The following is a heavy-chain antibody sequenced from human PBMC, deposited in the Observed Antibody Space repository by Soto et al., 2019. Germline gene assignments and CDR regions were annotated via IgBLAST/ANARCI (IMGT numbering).Heavy chain of an antibody. CDR3: ARGGGGVVVAAQNQAYYYYYGMDV. J-gene: IGHJ6*02. Sequence: GASVKVSCKASGYTFTSYDINWVRQATGQGLEWMGWMNPNSGNTGYAQKFQGRVTMTRNTSISTAYMELSSLRSEDTAVYYCARGGGGVVVAAQNQAYYYYYGMDVWRQRTTVTVSS. V-gene: IGHV1-8*01. CDR1: GYTFTSYD. D-gene: IGHD2-15*01. CDR2: MNPNSGNT.